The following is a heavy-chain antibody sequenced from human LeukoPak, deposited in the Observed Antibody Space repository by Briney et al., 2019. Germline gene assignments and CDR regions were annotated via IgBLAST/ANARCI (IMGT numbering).Heavy chain of an antibody. CDR3: ARGDGGGDAFDI. V-gene: IGHV4-59*11. Sequence: SETLSLTCTVSGGYISGHYWSWIRQPPGRGLDRVGYIYYSGSTTYNPSLKSRVTISVDTSKNQFSLKLSSVTAADTAVYYCARGDGGGDAFDIWGQGTMVTVSS. CDR2: IYYSGST. J-gene: IGHJ3*02. D-gene: IGHD5-24*01. CDR1: GGYISGHY.